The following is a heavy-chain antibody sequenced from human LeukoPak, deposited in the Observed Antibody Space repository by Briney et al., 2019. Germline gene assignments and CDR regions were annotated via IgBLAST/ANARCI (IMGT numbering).Heavy chain of an antibody. Sequence: SVTLSLNCAVSGYSINRVYYWGWIRQPPGKGLEWIGRIYRSGSTYHNPSLKSRVTISVDTYKNHFSLTLRPVPAATTAVYTLARYFRSGRYWGQGTLVTVSS. J-gene: IGHJ4*02. D-gene: IGHD3-3*01. CDR3: ARYFRSGRY. V-gene: IGHV4-38-2*01. CDR2: IYRSGST. CDR1: GYSINRVYY.